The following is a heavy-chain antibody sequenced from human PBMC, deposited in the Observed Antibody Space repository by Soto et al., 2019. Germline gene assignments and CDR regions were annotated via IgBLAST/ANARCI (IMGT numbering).Heavy chain of an antibody. CDR3: ARTGIAAASGHAEYFQH. CDR2: MNPNSGNT. D-gene: IGHD6-13*01. V-gene: IGHV1-8*01. J-gene: IGHJ1*01. CDR1: GYTFTSYD. Sequence: QVQLVQSGAEVKKPGASVKVSCKASGYTFTSYDINWVRQATGQGLEWMGWMNPNSGNTGYAQKFQGRVTMTRNTSISTAYMELSSLRSEDTAVYYCARTGIAAASGHAEYFQHWGQGTLVTVSS.